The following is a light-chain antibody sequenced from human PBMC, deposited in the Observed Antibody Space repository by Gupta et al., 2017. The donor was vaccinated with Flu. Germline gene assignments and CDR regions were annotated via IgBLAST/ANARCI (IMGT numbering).Light chain of an antibody. Sequence: QSVLTQPPSTSGTPGQRVTISCSGSSSNIGTKTVDWYQQLPGSAPKLLIYSNNRRPPGVPDRFSGSKSGTSASLAISGLQSEDEADYYCAAWDDSLNGPVFGGGTKLTVL. CDR1: SSNIGTKT. CDR3: AAWDDSLNGPV. J-gene: IGLJ3*02. V-gene: IGLV1-44*01. CDR2: SNN.